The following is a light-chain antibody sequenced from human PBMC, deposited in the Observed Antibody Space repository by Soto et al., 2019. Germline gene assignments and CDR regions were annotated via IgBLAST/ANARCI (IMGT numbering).Light chain of an antibody. CDR1: SSDVGRYNL. Sequence: QSALSQPASVSGSPGQSITISCTGTSSDVGRYNLVSWYQQHPGKAPKLMICEVNKRPSGVSNRFSGSKSGNTASLTISGLQAEDEADYYCCSYAGSSLYVFGIGTQLTVL. CDR2: EVN. J-gene: IGLJ7*01. V-gene: IGLV2-23*02. CDR3: CSYAGSSLYV.